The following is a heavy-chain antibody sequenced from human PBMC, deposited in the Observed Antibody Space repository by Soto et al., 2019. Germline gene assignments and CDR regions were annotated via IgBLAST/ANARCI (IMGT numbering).Heavy chain of an antibody. CDR1: GGTFSSYT. D-gene: IGHD6-6*01. Sequence: QVQLVQSGAEVKKPGSSVKVSCKASGGTFSSYTISWVRQAPGQGLEWMGRIIPILGIANYAQKFQGRVTITADKSTSTAYMELSSLRSEDTAVYYCAREPLEYSSSSEYYDYCMDVWGKGTTVTVSS. V-gene: IGHV1-69*08. CDR3: AREPLEYSSSSEYYDYCMDV. J-gene: IGHJ6*03. CDR2: IIPILGIA.